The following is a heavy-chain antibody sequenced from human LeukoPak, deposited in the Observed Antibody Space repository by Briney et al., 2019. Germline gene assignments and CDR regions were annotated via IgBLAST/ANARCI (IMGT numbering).Heavy chain of an antibody. Sequence: GASVKVSCKASGYTFTSYGISWVRQAPGQGLKWMGWISSYNGNTNYAQKLQGRVTMTTDTSTSTAYMELRSLRSDDTAVYYCARVQRLEVFDYWGQGTLVTVSS. CDR1: GYTFTSYG. V-gene: IGHV1-18*01. CDR3: ARVQRLEVFDY. J-gene: IGHJ4*02. CDR2: ISSYNGNT. D-gene: IGHD2-2*01.